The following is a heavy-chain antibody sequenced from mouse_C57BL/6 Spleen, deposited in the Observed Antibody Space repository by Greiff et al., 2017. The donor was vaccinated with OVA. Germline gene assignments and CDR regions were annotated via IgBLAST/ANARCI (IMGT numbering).Heavy chain of an antibody. CDR1: GYTFTSYW. J-gene: IGHJ2*01. Sequence: VQLQQPGAELVKPGASVKMSCKASGYTFTSYWITWVKQRPGQGLEWIGEIDPSDSYTNYNQKFKGKSTLTVDKSSSTAYMQLSSLTSEDSAVYYCARWYYGSSYYYFDYWGQGTTLTVSS. CDR3: ARWYYGSSYYYFDY. CDR2: IDPSDSYT. V-gene: IGHV1-69*01. D-gene: IGHD1-1*01.